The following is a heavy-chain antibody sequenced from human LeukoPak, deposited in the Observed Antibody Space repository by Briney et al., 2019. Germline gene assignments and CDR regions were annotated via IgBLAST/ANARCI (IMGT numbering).Heavy chain of an antibody. Sequence: GGSLRLSCAASGFTFSGYWMNWVRQAPGKGLEWVANIKQDGSDKYYVDSVKGGFTISRDNAKNSLFLEMNSLRAKHTAVYYCTTNYACDYWGQGTLVTVSS. CDR2: IKQDGSDK. J-gene: IGHJ4*02. V-gene: IGHV3-7*01. D-gene: IGHD2-2*01. CDR1: GFTFSGYW. CDR3: TTNYACDY.